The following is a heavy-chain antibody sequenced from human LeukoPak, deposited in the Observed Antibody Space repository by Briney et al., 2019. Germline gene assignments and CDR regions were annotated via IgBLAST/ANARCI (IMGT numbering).Heavy chain of an antibody. CDR3: ARAPSEIGGYYPEYFRH. J-gene: IGHJ1*01. V-gene: IGHV3-74*01. D-gene: IGHD3-22*01. Sequence: GGSLRLSCAASGFTISTYWKHWGRKAQGQGKVRVSRIKSDGSTNYADSVKGRFTISRDNAKITVSLQMNSLRPEDTGVYYCARAPSEIGGYYPEYFRHWGQGTLVTASS. CDR2: IKSDGST. CDR1: GFTISTYW.